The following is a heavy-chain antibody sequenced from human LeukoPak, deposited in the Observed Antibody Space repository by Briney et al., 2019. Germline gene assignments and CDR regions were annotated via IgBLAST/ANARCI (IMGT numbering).Heavy chain of an antibody. CDR3: ARGPRLFDS. D-gene: IGHD2-21*02. V-gene: IGHV3-7*01. Sequence: GGSLRLSCAASGFAFRSYWKSWVRQAPGKGPEWVANIKQDGSQKYYVDSVKGRFTISRDNAEISLYLQMNSLRAEDTAVYYCARGPRLFDSWGQGTLVTVSS. CDR1: GFAFRSYW. J-gene: IGHJ4*02. CDR2: IKQDGSQK.